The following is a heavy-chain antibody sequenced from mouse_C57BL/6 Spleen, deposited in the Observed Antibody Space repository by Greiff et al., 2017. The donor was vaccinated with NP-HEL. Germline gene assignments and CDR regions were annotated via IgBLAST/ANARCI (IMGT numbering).Heavy chain of an antibody. CDR1: GFTFSDYG. V-gene: IGHV5-17*01. Sequence: EVMLVESGGGLVKPGGSLKLSCAASGFTFSDYGMHWVRQAPEKGLEWVAYISSGSSTIYYADTVKGRFTISRDNAKNTLFLQMTSLRSEDTAMYYCARGEDTTVVADYAMDYWGQGTSVTVSS. CDR3: ARGEDTTVVADYAMDY. D-gene: IGHD1-1*01. CDR2: ISSGSSTI. J-gene: IGHJ4*01.